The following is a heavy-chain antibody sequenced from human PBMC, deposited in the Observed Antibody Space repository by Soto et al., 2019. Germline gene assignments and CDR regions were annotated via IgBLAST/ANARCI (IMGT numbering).Heavy chain of an antibody. Sequence: SETLSLTCSVSGDSITNTTYYWDWIRQPPGKGLEWLGSVYKSGSTYYNPSPKSRVTVSVDTAKNQFSLELDSVTAADTAVYYCASQRDGYSIDYWGQGSLVTVSS. V-gene: IGHV4-39*01. CDR1: GDSITNTTYY. CDR2: VYKSGST. D-gene: IGHD4-4*01. CDR3: ASQRDGYSIDY. J-gene: IGHJ4*02.